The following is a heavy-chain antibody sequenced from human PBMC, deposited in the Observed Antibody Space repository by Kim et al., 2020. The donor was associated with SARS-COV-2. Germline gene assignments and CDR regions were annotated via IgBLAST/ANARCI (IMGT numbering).Heavy chain of an antibody. D-gene: IGHD4-17*01. J-gene: IGHJ4*02. V-gene: IGHV3-30*07. Sequence: DPLKGRFPISRDKSKITLYLQMNSLGAEDTAVYYCARDLGVDYGGKGGDYWGQGTLVTVSS. CDR3: ARDLGVDYGGKGGDY.